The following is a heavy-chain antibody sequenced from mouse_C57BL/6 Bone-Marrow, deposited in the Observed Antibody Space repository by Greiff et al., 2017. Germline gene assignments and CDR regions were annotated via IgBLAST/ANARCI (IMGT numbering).Heavy chain of an antibody. Sequence: EVKLVESGGDLVKPGGSLKLSCAASGFTFSSYGMSWVRQTPDKRLEWVATISSGGSYTYYPDSVKGRFTISRDNAKNTLYLQMSSLKSEDTAMYYCARRGIYYDYDGYFDVWGTGTTVTVSS. CDR3: ARRGIYYDYDGYFDV. CDR2: ISSGGSYT. V-gene: IGHV5-6*01. D-gene: IGHD2-4*01. CDR1: GFTFSSYG. J-gene: IGHJ1*03.